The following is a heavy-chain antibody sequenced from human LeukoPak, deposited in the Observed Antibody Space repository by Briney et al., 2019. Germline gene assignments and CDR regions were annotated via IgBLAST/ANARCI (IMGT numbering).Heavy chain of an antibody. J-gene: IGHJ4*02. CDR3: ARYGDGYNFYY. Sequence: SETLSLTCTVSVGSIGSYLWRWIRQPPGKGLEWIGYIYYSGSTNYNPSLKSRVTISVDTSKNQFSLKLSSVTAADTAVYYCARYGDGYNFYYWGQGTLVTVSS. V-gene: IGHV4-59*01. CDR2: IYYSGST. CDR1: VGSIGSYL. D-gene: IGHD5-24*01.